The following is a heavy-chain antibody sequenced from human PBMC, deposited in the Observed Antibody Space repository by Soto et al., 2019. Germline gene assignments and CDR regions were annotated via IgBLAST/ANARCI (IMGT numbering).Heavy chain of an antibody. Sequence: ASVKVSCKASGYTFTSYAMHWLRQAPGQRLEWMGWINAGNGNTKYSQKFQGRVTITRDTSASTAYMELSRLRSEDTAVYYCARGPPEPWYGNFDYWGQGTLVTVSS. J-gene: IGHJ4*02. CDR3: ARGPPEPWYGNFDY. CDR2: INAGNGNT. CDR1: GYTFTSYA. V-gene: IGHV1-3*01. D-gene: IGHD1-1*01.